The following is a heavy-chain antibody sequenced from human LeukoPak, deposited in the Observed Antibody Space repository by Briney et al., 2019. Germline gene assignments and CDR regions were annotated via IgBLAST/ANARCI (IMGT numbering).Heavy chain of an antibody. CDR2: INPNSGGT. D-gene: IGHD3-10*01. CDR1: GYTFTGYY. V-gene: IGHV1-2*02. Sequence: ASVKVSCKASGYTFTGYYMHWVRQAPGLGLEWMGWINPNSGGTNYAQKFQGRVTMTRDTSISTAYMELSRLRSDDTAVYYCARAPPHYYGSGSYLWYFDYWGQGTLVTVSS. J-gene: IGHJ4*02. CDR3: ARAPPHYYGSGSYLWYFDY.